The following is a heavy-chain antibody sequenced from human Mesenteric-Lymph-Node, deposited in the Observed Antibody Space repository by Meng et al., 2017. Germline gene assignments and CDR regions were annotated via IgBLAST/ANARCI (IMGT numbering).Heavy chain of an antibody. CDR1: GYTFTGYY. CDR3: ARSGYYYDSSGYYLRRDSVFCR. D-gene: IGHD3-22*01. J-gene: IGHJ4*02. Sequence: ASVKVSCKASGYTFTGYYMHWVRQAPGQGLEWMGRINPNSGGTNYAQKFQGRVTMTRDTSISTAYMELSRLRSDDTAVYYCARSGYYYDSSGYYLRRDSVFCRWGQGTLVTGSS. CDR2: INPNSGGT. V-gene: IGHV1-2*06.